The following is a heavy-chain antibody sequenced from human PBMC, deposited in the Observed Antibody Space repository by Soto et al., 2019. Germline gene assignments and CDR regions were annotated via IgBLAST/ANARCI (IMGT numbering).Heavy chain of an antibody. J-gene: IGHJ5*02. V-gene: IGHV3-21*01. D-gene: IGHD5-12*01. CDR1: GFTFSSYS. CDR3: ARDPAWQWLRLHYPWFDP. CDR2: ISSSSSYI. Sequence: GGSLRHSCAASGFTFSSYSMNWVRQAPGKGLEWVSSISSSSSYIYYADSVKGRFTISRDNAKNSLYLQMNSLRAEDTAVYYCARDPAWQWLRLHYPWFDPWGQGTLVTVSS.